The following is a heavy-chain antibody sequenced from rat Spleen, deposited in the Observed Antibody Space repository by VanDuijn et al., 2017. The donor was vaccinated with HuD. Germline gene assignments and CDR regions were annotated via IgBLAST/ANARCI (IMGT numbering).Heavy chain of an antibody. CDR2: ITTGGGST. CDR3: TTGWLFSY. Sequence: EVQLVESGGDLVQPGRSLRLSCAASGLTFSRYYMAWVRQAPTKGLEWVAYITTGGGSTYYRDSVKGRFTISRDNGKNTLYLQMDSLRSEDTATYFCTTGWLFSYWGQGTLVTVSS. D-gene: IGHD1-12*03. J-gene: IGHJ3*01. CDR1: GLTFSRYY. V-gene: IGHV5-27*01.